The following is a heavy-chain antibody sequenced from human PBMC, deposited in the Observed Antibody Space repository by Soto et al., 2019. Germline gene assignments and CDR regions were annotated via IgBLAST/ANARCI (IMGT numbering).Heavy chain of an antibody. Sequence: EVQLVESGGGLVQPGGSLRLSCAASGFTFSSYWMSWVRQAPGKGLEWVANIKRDGSEKYYVDSVKGRFTISRDNAKNSLYLQMNSLRAEDTAVYYCASQLRFLEWFGFDYWGQGTLVTVSS. V-gene: IGHV3-7*05. CDR3: ASQLRFLEWFGFDY. CDR2: IKRDGSEK. J-gene: IGHJ4*02. CDR1: GFTFSSYW. D-gene: IGHD3-3*01.